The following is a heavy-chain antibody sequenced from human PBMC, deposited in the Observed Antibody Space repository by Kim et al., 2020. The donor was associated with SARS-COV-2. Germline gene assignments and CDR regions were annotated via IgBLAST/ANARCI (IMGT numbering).Heavy chain of an antibody. J-gene: IGHJ4*01. Sequence: GGSLRLSCAASGFTFSSYGMHWVRQAPGKGLEWVAVISYDGSNKYYADSVKGRFTISRDNSKNTLYLQMNSLRAEDTAVYYCAKDYYDILTGYYSPTFD. CDR2: ISYDGSNK. D-gene: IGHD3-9*01. V-gene: IGHV3-30*18. CDR1: GFTFSSYG. CDR3: AKDYYDILTGYYSPTFD.